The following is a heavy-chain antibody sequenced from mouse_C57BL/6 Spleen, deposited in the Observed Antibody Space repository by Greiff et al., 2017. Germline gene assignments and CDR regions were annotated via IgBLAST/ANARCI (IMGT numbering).Heavy chain of an antibody. CDR1: GFTFNTYA. CDR3: VRDPLYDGYYEGYAMDY. Sequence: EVQLVESGGGLVQPKGSLKLSCAASGFTFNTYAMHWVRQAPGKGLEWVARIRSKSSNYATYYADSVKDRFTISRDDSQSMLYLQMNNLKTEDTAMYYCVRDPLYDGYYEGYAMDYWGQGTSVTVSS. J-gene: IGHJ4*01. D-gene: IGHD2-3*01. CDR2: IRSKSSNYAT. V-gene: IGHV10-3*01.